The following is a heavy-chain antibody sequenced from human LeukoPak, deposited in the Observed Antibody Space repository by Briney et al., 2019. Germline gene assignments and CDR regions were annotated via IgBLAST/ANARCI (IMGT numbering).Heavy chain of an antibody. CDR3: AKGSYQLRGDY. J-gene: IGHJ4*02. D-gene: IGHD2-2*01. CDR1: GFTFSSYA. CDR2: ISYDGSNK. V-gene: IGHV3-30*04. Sequence: GGSLRLSCAASGFTFSSYAMHWVRQAPGKGLEWVAVISYDGSNKYYADSVKGRFTISRDNSKNTLYLLMNSLRAEDTAVYYCAKGSYQLRGDYWGQGTLVTVSS.